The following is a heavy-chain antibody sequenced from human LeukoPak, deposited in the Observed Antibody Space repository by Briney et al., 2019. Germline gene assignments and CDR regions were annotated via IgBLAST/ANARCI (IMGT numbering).Heavy chain of an antibody. Sequence: GGSLRLSCAASGFTFSSYGMHWVRQAPGKGLEWVAVISYDGSNKYYADSGKGRFTISRDNSKNTLYLQMNSLRAEDTAVYYCAKQCGGSDWFDAFDIWGQGTMVTVSS. CDR2: ISYDGSNK. CDR3: AKQCGGSDWFDAFDI. D-gene: IGHD6-19*01. V-gene: IGHV3-30*18. J-gene: IGHJ3*02. CDR1: GFTFSSYG.